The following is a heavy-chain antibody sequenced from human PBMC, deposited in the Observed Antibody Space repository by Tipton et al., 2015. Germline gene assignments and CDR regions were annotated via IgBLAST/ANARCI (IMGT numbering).Heavy chain of an antibody. V-gene: IGHV3-7*01. J-gene: IGHJ4*02. CDR2: IKQDGREK. CDR1: GFTFSSYW. Sequence: SLRLSCAASGFTFSSYWMSWVRQAPGKGLEWMANIKQDGREKYYVDSVKGRFSISIDNAKNSLYLQLNSLGAEDTAVYYCATVMGPSYGDYVAYWGQGALVTVSS. D-gene: IGHD4-17*01. CDR3: ATVMGPSYGDYVAY.